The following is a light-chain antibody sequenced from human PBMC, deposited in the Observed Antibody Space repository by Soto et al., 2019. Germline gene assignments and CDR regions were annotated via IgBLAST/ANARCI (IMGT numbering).Light chain of an antibody. CDR2: VNSGGSH. CDR3: QTWGTGSAIVV. J-gene: IGLJ7*01. CDR1: SGHSNYA. Sequence: QSVLTQSPSASASLGASVKLTCTLSSGHSNYAIAWHQQQPEKGPRYLMKVNSGGSHIKGDGIPDRFSGSSSGAERYLFISGLQSEDEADDYCQTWGTGSAIVVFGGGTQLTVL. V-gene: IGLV4-69*01.